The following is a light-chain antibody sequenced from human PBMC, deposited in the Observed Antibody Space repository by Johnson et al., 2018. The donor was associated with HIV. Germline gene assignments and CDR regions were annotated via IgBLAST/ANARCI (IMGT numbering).Light chain of an antibody. J-gene: IGLJ1*01. CDR2: DNN. Sequence: QSMLTQPPSVSAAPGQKVTISCSGSSSNIGNNFVSWYQHLPGTTPKLLIYDNNKRPSGIPDRFSGSKSGTSATLGITVLQTGDEADYYCGTWDSSLSAYVFGTGTKVTVL. CDR3: GTWDSSLSAYV. CDR1: SSNIGNNF. V-gene: IGLV1-51*01.